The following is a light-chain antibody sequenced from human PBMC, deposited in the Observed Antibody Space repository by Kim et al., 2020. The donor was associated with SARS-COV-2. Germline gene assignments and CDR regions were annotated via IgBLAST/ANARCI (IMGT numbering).Light chain of an antibody. CDR3: SSYAGNYIWV. J-gene: IGLJ3*02. Sequence: GQPVTISCTGTSSDVGGYNYVSWYQQHPGKAPKVIIYDVTKRPSGVPDRFSGSKSGYTASLTISGLQTEDEADYYCSSYAGNYIWVFGGGTQLTVL. CDR1: SSDVGGYNY. CDR2: DVT. V-gene: IGLV2-11*03.